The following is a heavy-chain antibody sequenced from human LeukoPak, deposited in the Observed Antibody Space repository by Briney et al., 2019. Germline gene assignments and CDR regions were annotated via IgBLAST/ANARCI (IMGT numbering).Heavy chain of an antibody. D-gene: IGHD5-24*01. V-gene: IGHV3-64D*06. CDR3: VKDQEVGWLQFGFFDY. Sequence: GGSLRLSCSASGFTFSSYAMHWVRQAPGKGLEYVSAISSNGGSTYYADSVKGRFTISRDNSKNTLYLQMSSLRAEDTAVYYCVKDQEVGWLQFGFFDYWGQGTLVTVSS. CDR2: ISSNGGST. CDR1: GFTFSSYA. J-gene: IGHJ4*02.